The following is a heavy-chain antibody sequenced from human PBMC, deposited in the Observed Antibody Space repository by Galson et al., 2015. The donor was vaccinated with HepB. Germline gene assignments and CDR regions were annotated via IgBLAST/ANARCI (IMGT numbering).Heavy chain of an antibody. CDR2: INEGGSAT. CDR3: ACGAGWLIES. V-gene: IGHV3-7*01. D-gene: IGHD1-26*01. J-gene: IGHJ4*02. Sequence: SLRLSCAASESIFSSCYMAWVRQPPGKGLEWVANINEGGSATTYVDSVKGRFTISGDNAKSSLFLQMNSLRVEDTAVYFCACGAGWLIESWGKGTLVTVSS. CDR1: ESIFSSCY.